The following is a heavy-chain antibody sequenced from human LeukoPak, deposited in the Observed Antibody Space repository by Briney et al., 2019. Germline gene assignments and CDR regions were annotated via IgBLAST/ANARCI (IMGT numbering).Heavy chain of an antibody. V-gene: IGHV4-39*07. J-gene: IGHJ4*02. D-gene: IGHD3-9*01. Sequence: SETLSLTCTVSGGSISSSSYYWGWIRQPPGKGLEWIGSIYYSGSTYYNPSLKSRVTISVDTSKNQFSLKLSSVTAADTAVYYCASFYDILTGYSVDYWGQGTLVTVSS. CDR2: IYYSGST. CDR3: ASFYDILTGYSVDY. CDR1: GGSISSSSYY.